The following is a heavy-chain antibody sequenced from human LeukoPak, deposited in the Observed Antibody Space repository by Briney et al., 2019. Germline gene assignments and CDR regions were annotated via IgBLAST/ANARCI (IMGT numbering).Heavy chain of an antibody. J-gene: IGHJ5*02. Sequence: SETLSLTCTVSGGSISSNNYYWGWIRQPPGKGLEWIGSISYSGTTYYNPSLKSRDTISIDTSKNQFSLKVSSVTAADTAVYYCAREGLDYGGTLNWFDPWGQGTLVTVSS. D-gene: IGHD4-23*01. CDR1: GGSISSNNYY. V-gene: IGHV4-39*07. CDR2: ISYSGTT. CDR3: AREGLDYGGTLNWFDP.